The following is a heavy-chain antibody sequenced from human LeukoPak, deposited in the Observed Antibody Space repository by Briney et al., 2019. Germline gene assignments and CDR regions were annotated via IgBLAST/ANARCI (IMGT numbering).Heavy chain of an antibody. D-gene: IGHD6-6*01. V-gene: IGHV3-23*01. J-gene: IGHJ4*02. CDR2: ISGSGGST. CDR1: GFTFSSYA. CDR3: AKPHSSSSPFDY. Sequence: GGSLRLSCAPSGFTFSSYAMSWVRQAPGKGLEWVSAISGSGGSTYYADSVKGRFTISRDNSKNTLYLQMNSLRAEGMAVYYCAKPHSSSSPFDYWGQGTLVTVSS.